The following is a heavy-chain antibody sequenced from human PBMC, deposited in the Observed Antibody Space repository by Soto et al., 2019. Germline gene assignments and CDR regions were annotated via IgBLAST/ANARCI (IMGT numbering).Heavy chain of an antibody. CDR3: ASGGWSARRNQYYLDG. CDR1: GYTFTSYG. Sequence: GASVKVSCKASGYTFTSYGISWVRQAPGQGLEWMGWISAYNGNTNYAQKLQGRVTMTTDTSTSTAYMELRSLGSDDTAVYYCASGGWSARRNQYYLDGRGKGTTVTLSS. D-gene: IGHD3-3*01. V-gene: IGHV1-18*01. J-gene: IGHJ6*03. CDR2: ISAYNGNT.